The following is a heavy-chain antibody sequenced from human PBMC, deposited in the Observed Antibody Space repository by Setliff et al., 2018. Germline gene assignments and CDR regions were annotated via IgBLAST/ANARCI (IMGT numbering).Heavy chain of an antibody. Sequence: VNPTQPLTLTCTFSGFSLSTSGVGVGWIRQPPGKALEWLALIYWNDDKRYSPSLKSRLTITKDTSKNQVVLTMTNMDPVDTACAHKYCDYVRYFQHWGQGTLVTVSS. CDR2: IYWNDDK. V-gene: IGHV2-5*01. CDR1: GFSLSTSGVG. J-gene: IGHJ1*01. CDR3: YCDYVRYFQH. D-gene: IGHD4-17*01.